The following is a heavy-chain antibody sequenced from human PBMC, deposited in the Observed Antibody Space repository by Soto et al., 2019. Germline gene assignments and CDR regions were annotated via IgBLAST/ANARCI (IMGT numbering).Heavy chain of an antibody. CDR2: ISLYSDGT. V-gene: IGHV1-18*01. D-gene: IGHD2-2*01. CDR3: ARVVPGAEAWFGP. Sequence: ASVKVSCKTSGYTFSNYGVTWVRQAPGQPLEWLGWISLYSDGTNYAQKFQGRVSMTTDTSTTTAYMELRSLRSDDTAVYYCARVVPGAEAWFGPWGQGTLVTVSS. CDR1: GYTFSNYG. J-gene: IGHJ5*02.